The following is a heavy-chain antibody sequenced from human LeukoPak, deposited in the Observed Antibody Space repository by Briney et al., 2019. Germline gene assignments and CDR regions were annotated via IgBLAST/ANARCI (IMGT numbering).Heavy chain of an antibody. CDR3: ARQHGSGSYYSRAIDY. CDR2: IYPGDSDT. D-gene: IGHD3-10*01. V-gene: IGHV5-51*01. J-gene: IGHJ4*02. Sequence: PGEALQISSEASGYSFTTYWIGWVRQVPGKGREWMGIIYPGDSDTRYSPSFQGQVTISADKSINTAYLQWSSLKASDTAMYYCARQHGSGSYYSRAIDYWGQGTLVTVSS. CDR1: GYSFTTYW.